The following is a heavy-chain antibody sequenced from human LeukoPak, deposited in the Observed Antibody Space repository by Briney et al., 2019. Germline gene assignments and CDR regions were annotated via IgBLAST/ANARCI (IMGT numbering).Heavy chain of an antibody. CDR3: ASGFYSGYDDAFDM. CDR2: INPNSGGT. V-gene: IGHV1-2*02. Sequence: ASVKVSCKASGYIFTAYYMHWVRQAPGQGLEWMGWINPNSGGTNFAQKFQGRVTMTRDTSISTAYMELTRLRSDDTAVYYCASGFYSGYDDAFDMWGQGTIITVSS. CDR1: GYIFTAYY. D-gene: IGHD5-12*01. J-gene: IGHJ3*02.